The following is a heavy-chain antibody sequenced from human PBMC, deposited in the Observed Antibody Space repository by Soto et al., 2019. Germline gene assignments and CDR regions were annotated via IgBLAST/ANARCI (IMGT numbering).Heavy chain of an antibody. CDR2: RNAKSGDT. D-gene: IGHD3-16*01. Sequence: QAHLEQSGAEVKRPGASVKVSCKASGYTFSDFDINWLRQASGQGPEWMGWRNAKSGDTFFAQRFQGKFNVTWDTSLSTAYMEVGSLTSDDTAMYYCARGNPFNYAGFDVWGQGTTVAVSS. J-gene: IGHJ6*02. V-gene: IGHV1-8*01. CDR1: GYTFSDFD. CDR3: ARGNPFNYAGFDV.